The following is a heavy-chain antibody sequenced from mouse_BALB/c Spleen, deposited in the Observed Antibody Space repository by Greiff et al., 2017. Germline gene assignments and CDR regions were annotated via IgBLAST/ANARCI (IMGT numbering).Heavy chain of an antibody. J-gene: IGHJ3*01. CDR2: INSDGGST. V-gene: IGHV5-2*01. Sequence: EVMLVESGGGLVQPGESLKLSCESNEYEFPSHDMSWVRKTPEKRLELVAAINSDGGSTYYPDTMERRFIISRDNTKKTLYLQMSSLRSEDTALYYCARHVITTKKVVPWFAYWGQGTLVTVSA. CDR3: ARHVITTKKVVPWFAY. CDR1: EYEFPSHD. D-gene: IGHD2-4*01.